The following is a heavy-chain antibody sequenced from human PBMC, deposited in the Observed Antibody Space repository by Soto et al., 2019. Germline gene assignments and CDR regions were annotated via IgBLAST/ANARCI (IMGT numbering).Heavy chain of an antibody. J-gene: IGHJ4*02. CDR1: GGTFSRHA. V-gene: IGHV1-69*01. D-gene: IGHD3-22*01. CDR3: ARGWGYDSSDYYYAY. CDR2: IIPIFGTA. Sequence: QVQLVQSGAEVRKPGSSVKVSCKASGGTFSRHAISWVRQAPGQGLEWMGGIIPIFGTANHAQKFQGRVTIIADESTSTAYMERRSLRSEDTAIYYCARGWGYDSSDYYYAYWGQGTLVIVYS.